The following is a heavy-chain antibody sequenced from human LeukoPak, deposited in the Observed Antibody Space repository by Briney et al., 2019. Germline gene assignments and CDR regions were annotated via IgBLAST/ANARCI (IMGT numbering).Heavy chain of an antibody. CDR1: GFTFDDYA. Sequence: QTGRSLRLSCAASGFTFDDYAMHWVRQAPGKGLEWVSYISSSGSTIYYADSVKGRFTISRDNAKNSLYLQMNSLRAEDTAVYYCARWPSVRGVIRGDYCGQGTLVTVSS. V-gene: IGHV3-48*03. CDR3: ARWPSVRGVIRGDY. D-gene: IGHD3-10*01. CDR2: ISSSGSTI. J-gene: IGHJ4*02.